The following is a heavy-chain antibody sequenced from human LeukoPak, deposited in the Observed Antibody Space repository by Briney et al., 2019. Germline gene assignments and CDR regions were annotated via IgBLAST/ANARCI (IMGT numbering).Heavy chain of an antibody. CDR3: AKDNQMGATEGTAVDY. CDR1: GFSVGGNY. Sequence: GGSLRLSCAASGFSVGGNYISWVRQAPGKGLEWVSGISWNSGSIGYADSVKGRFTISRDNAKNSLYLQMNSLRAEDTALYYCAKDNQMGATEGTAVDYWGQGTLVTVSS. J-gene: IGHJ4*02. D-gene: IGHD1-26*01. V-gene: IGHV3-9*01. CDR2: ISWNSGSI.